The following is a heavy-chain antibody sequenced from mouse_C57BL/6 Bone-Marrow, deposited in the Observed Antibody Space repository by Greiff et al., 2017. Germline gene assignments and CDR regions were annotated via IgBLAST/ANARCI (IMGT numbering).Heavy chain of an antibody. CDR3: ARAYYSNYGGVYFDY. J-gene: IGHJ2*01. V-gene: IGHV1-78*01. D-gene: IGHD2-5*01. CDR2: IYPRDGST. CDR1: GYTFTDHT. Sequence: VQLQQSDAELVKPGASVKISCKVSGYTFTDHTIHWMKQRPEQGLEWIGYIYPRDGSTKYNEKFKGKATLTADKSSSTAYMQLNSLTSEDSAVYFCARAYYSNYGGVYFDYWGQGTTLTVSS.